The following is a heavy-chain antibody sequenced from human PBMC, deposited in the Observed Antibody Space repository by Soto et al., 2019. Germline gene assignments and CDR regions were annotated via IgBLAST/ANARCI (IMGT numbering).Heavy chain of an antibody. CDR2: INPNTGYT. CDR1: GYTFTSYD. V-gene: IGHV1-8*01. Sequence: QVQLVQSGAAMKKPGASVKVSCKASGYTFTSYDINWVRQAAGQGLEWMGWINPNTGYTDYAQKFQDRVTMAGNTSMTTAYMERGGLRSEDTAVYYCVRGRVMITFGVVIVIDYWGQGSPVTVSS. J-gene: IGHJ4*02. D-gene: IGHD3-16*02. CDR3: VRGRVMITFGVVIVIDY.